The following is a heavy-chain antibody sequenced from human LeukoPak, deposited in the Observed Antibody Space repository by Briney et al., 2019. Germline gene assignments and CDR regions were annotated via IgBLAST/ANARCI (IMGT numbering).Heavy chain of an antibody. CDR3: AREYSGSYYFDY. J-gene: IGHJ4*02. CDR2: INHSGST. CDR1: GGSFSGYY. D-gene: IGHD1-26*01. V-gene: IGHV4-34*01. Sequence: TSETLSLTCAVYGGSFSGYYWSWIRQPPGKGLEWIGEINHSGSTNYNPSLKSRVTISVDTSKNQFSLKLSSVTAADTAVYYCAREYSGSYYFDYWGQGTLVTVSS.